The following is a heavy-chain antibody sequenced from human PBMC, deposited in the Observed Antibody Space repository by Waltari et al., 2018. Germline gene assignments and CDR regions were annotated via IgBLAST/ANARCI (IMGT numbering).Heavy chain of an antibody. D-gene: IGHD3-9*01. Sequence: QVQLQESGPGLVKPSETLSLTCAVSGYSISSGYYWGWIRQPPGKGLEWIGSIYHSGSTYYNPSLKSRVTISVDTSKNQFSLKLSSVTAADTAVYYCARDLRVQYYFDYWGQGTLVTVSS. CDR3: ARDLRVQYYFDY. CDR1: GYSISSGYY. CDR2: IYHSGST. V-gene: IGHV4-38-2*02. J-gene: IGHJ4*02.